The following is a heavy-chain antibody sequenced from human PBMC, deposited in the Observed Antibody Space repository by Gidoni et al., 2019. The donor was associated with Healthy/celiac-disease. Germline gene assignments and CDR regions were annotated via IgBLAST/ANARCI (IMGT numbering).Heavy chain of an antibody. CDR2: INPNSGGT. D-gene: IGHD6-13*01. J-gene: IGHJ3*02. Sequence: QVQPVQTGAEGKKPGASVKVSCKASGYTFTGYYMHWVRQAPGQGLEWMGWINPNSGGTNYAQKFQGRVTMTRDTSISTAYMELSRLRSDDTAVYYCARYDSSSTDAFDIWGQGTMVTVSS. CDR3: ARYDSSSTDAFDI. V-gene: IGHV1-2*02. CDR1: GYTFTGYY.